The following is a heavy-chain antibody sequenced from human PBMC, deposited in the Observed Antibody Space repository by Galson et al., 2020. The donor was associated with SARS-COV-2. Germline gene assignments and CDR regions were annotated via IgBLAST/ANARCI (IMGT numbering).Heavy chain of an antibody. CDR3: ARHKGRQDYWYFDL. CDR1: GGSIGGSTYY. D-gene: IGHD3-10*01. J-gene: IGHJ2*01. V-gene: IGHV4-39*01. Sequence: SETLSLTCSVSGGSIGGSTYYWAWIRQPPGEGLEWVASMSLSGNTYYNSSLQSRVTISADTSKNLFSLTLTSVTAADTASYFCARHKGRQDYWYFDLWGRGTLVTVSS. CDR2: MSLSGNT.